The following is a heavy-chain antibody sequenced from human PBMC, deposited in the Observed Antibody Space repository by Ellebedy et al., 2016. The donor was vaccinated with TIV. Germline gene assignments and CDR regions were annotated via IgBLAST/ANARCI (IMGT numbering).Heavy chain of an antibody. D-gene: IGHD3-22*01. CDR3: AKALTYYYDSSGRAFDI. J-gene: IGHJ3*02. CDR2: ISYDGSNK. V-gene: IGHV3-30*18. Sequence: GESLKISXAASGFTFSSYGMHWVRQAPGKGLEWVAVISYDGSNKYYADSVKGRFTISRDNSKNTLYLQMNSLRAEDTAVYYCAKALTYYYDSSGRAFDIWGQGTMVTVSS. CDR1: GFTFSSYG.